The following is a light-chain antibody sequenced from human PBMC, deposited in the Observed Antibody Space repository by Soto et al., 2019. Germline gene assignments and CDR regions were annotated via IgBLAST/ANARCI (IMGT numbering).Light chain of an antibody. CDR1: QDISKY. Sequence: DIQMTQSPSSLSASVGDRVTITCQASQDISKYLNWYQQKPGKAPKLLIYGASNLQTGVPSRFSGSVSGTDFTFTISSLQPEDIATYYCQQYDNLLTFGGGTKVEIK. CDR3: QQYDNLLT. CDR2: GAS. V-gene: IGKV1-33*01. J-gene: IGKJ4*01.